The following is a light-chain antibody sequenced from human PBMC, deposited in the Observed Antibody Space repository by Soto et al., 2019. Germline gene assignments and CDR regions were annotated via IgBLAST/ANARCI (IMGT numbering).Light chain of an antibody. CDR3: QQYSPPIT. J-gene: IGKJ5*01. Sequence: PGERASLSCGTSQSITSSFLAWYQQKPGQAPRLLIYGASTRATGIPDRFSGSGSGTEFTLTISSLQSEDFAVYYCQQYSPPITFGQGTRLEIK. CDR2: GAS. V-gene: IGKV3D-15*01. CDR1: QSITSS.